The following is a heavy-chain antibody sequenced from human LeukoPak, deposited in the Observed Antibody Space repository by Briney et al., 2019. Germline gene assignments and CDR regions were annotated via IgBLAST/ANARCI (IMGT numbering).Heavy chain of an antibody. CDR1: GFSFSTYS. CDR3: ARVSSVPTPRALDY. J-gene: IGHJ4*02. V-gene: IGHV3-21*01. D-gene: IGHD4/OR15-4a*01. Sequence: GGSLRLSCAASGFSFSTYSTNWVRQAPGKGPEWVSSISGSSNYIFYTDSVKGRFTISRDNAKNSLYLQMNSLRVEDTGVYFCARVSSVPTPRALDYWGQGTLVAVSS. CDR2: ISGSSNYI.